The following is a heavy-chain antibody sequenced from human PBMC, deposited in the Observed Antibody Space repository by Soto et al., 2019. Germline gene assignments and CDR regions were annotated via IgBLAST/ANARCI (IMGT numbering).Heavy chain of an antibody. CDR1: GGTFSSYA. CDR2: IIPIFGTA. CDR3: ARGADLAYCCGDCYPHD. V-gene: IGHV1-69*01. Sequence: QVQLVQSGAEVKKPGSSVKVSCKASGGTFSSYAISWVRQAPGQGLEWMGGIIPIFGTANYAQKFQGRVTITADEATSTAYMELSSLRSEDTAVYYCARGADLAYCCGDCYPHDWGQGTLVTVSS. D-gene: IGHD2-21*02. J-gene: IGHJ4*02.